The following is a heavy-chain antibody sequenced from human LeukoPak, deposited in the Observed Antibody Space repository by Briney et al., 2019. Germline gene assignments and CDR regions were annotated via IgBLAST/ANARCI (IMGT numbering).Heavy chain of an antibody. CDR2: IWKDGNEK. V-gene: IGHV3-33*08. CDR3: VRDLYRSSYYFQY. J-gene: IGHJ4*02. CDR1: GFTFSYYE. Sequence: GSLRLSCAASGFTFSYYEMNWVRQAPGKGLEWVAVIWKDGNEKYYADSVKGRFTISRDNSKNTLHLQMDSLRVEDTAMYYCVRDLYRSSYYFQYWGQGTLVTVSS. D-gene: IGHD6-6*01.